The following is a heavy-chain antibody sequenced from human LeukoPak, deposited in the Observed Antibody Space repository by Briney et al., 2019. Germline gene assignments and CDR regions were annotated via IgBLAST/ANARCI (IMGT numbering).Heavy chain of an antibody. Sequence: PAGSLRLSCAASGFTFSSNWMNWERQAPGQGREWVANIKRDGSEKYYVDSVKGRFTISRDNAKNSLYLQMYSLRAEDTAVYYCASDSPYDGSGYYPDYCGQGTLVTVSS. CDR2: IKRDGSEK. CDR3: ASDSPYDGSGYYPDY. CDR1: GFTFSSNW. V-gene: IGHV3-7*05. D-gene: IGHD3-22*01. J-gene: IGHJ4*02.